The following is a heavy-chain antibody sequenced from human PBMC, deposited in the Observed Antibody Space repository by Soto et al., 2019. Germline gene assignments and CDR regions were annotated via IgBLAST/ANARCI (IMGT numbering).Heavy chain of an antibody. CDR2: ISSSSSYI. V-gene: IGHV3-21*01. J-gene: IGHJ3*02. D-gene: IGHD3-3*01. Sequence: GGSLRLSCAASGFTFSSYSMNWVRQAPGKGLEWVSSISSSSSYIYYADSVKGRFTISRDNAKNSLNLQMNSLRAEDTAVYYCASPAPLYDFWSGYYNWAFDIWGQGTMVTVSS. CDR3: ASPAPLYDFWSGYYNWAFDI. CDR1: GFTFSSYS.